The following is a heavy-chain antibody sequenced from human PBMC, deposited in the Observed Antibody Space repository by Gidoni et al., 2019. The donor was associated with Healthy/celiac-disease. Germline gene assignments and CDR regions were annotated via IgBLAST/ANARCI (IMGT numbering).Heavy chain of an antibody. CDR3: AKDGATGGYFDY. J-gene: IGHJ4*02. CDR2: ISWNSGSI. Sequence: EVQLVESGGGLVQPGRSLRLSCAASGFTFDDYAMHWVRQAPGKGLEWVSGISWNSGSIGYADSVKGRFTISRDNAKNSLYLQMNSLRAEDTALYYCAKDGATGGYFDYWGQGTLVTVSS. V-gene: IGHV3-9*01. CDR1: GFTFDDYA. D-gene: IGHD3-10*01.